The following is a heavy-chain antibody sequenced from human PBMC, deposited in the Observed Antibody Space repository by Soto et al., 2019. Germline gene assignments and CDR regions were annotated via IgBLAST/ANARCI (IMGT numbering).Heavy chain of an antibody. CDR1: GYSFTGYY. Sequence: ASVKVSCKASGYSFTGYYLHWVRQAPGQGLEWMGCISPNRGGTNYAQKFQGRVTMTRDTSISTAYMELNRLTSDDTAVYYCARLTHRDSSGYHYSNWGQGNLVTVSS. CDR2: ISPNRGGT. D-gene: IGHD3-22*01. V-gene: IGHV1-2*02. CDR3: ARLTHRDSSGYHYSN. J-gene: IGHJ1*01.